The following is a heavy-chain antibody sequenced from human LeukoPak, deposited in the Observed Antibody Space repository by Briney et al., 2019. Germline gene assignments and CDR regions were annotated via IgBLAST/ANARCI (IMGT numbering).Heavy chain of an antibody. D-gene: IGHD1-26*01. Sequence: GGSLRLSCAASGFTFSSYRMIWVRQAPGKGLEWVSSITSSGSYIYYADSLRGRFTISRDNAKNSLYLQMNSLRAEDTAVYYCARGGSYYSFDPWGQGTLVTVSS. CDR2: ITSSGSYI. J-gene: IGHJ5*02. V-gene: IGHV3-21*01. CDR3: ARGGSYYSFDP. CDR1: GFTFSSYR.